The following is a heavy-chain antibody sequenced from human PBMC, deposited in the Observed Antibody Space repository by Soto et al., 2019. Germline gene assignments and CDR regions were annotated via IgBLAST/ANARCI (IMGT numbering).Heavy chain of an antibody. Sequence: GGSLRLSCAASGFTFSSYGMTWVRQAPGKGLEWVSAVSGSGASTYYAGSVKGRFTISRDNAKNTLYLQMNSLRAEDTAVYYCAKNSGGDCYSRIDYWGQGALVTVSS. CDR3: AKNSGGDCYSRIDY. V-gene: IGHV3-23*01. J-gene: IGHJ4*02. D-gene: IGHD2-21*02. CDR1: GFTFSSYG. CDR2: VSGSGAST.